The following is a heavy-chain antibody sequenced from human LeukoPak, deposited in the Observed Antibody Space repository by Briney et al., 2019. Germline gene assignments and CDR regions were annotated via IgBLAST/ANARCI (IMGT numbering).Heavy chain of an antibody. V-gene: IGHV3-53*01. CDR1: GFTVSSNY. CDR2: IYSGGST. Sequence: PGGSLRLSCAASGFTVSSNYMSWVRQAPGKGLEWVSVIYSGGSTYYADSVKGRFTISRDNSKNTLYLQMNSLRAEDTAVYYCASHSTAEGGSYEIDYWGQGTLVTVSS. D-gene: IGHD1-26*01. CDR3: ASHSTAEGGSYEIDY. J-gene: IGHJ4*02.